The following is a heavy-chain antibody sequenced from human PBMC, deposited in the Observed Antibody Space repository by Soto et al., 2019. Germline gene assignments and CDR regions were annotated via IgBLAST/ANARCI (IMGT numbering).Heavy chain of an antibody. V-gene: IGHV4-34*01. Sequence: SETLSLTCAVYGGSFSGYYWSWIRQPPGKGLEWIGEINHSGSTNYNPSLKGRVTISVDTSKNQFSLKLSSVTAADTAVYYCARENYYDSSGIDYWGQGTLVTVSS. CDR2: INHSGST. D-gene: IGHD3-22*01. CDR1: GGSFSGYY. J-gene: IGHJ4*02. CDR3: ARENYYDSSGIDY.